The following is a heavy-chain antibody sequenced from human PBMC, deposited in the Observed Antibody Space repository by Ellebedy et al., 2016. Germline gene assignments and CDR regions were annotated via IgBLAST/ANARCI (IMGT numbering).Heavy chain of an antibody. CDR3: ARGKMTIKAFDI. Sequence: ASVKVSCKASGYILASYDINWVRQAPGQGLEWMGWMNPNRGSAGYAQNFQGRVTMTRNTSISTAYMELSSLRSEDTAVYYCARGKMTIKAFDIWGQGTMVTVPS. V-gene: IGHV1-8*01. J-gene: IGHJ3*02. CDR1: GYILASYD. D-gene: IGHD4/OR15-4a*01. CDR2: MNPNRGSA.